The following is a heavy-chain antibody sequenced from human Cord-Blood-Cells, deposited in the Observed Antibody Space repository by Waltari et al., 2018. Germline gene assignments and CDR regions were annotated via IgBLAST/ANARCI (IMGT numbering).Heavy chain of an antibody. D-gene: IGHD3-22*01. J-gene: IGHJ5*02. V-gene: IGHV4-34*01. CDR3: ARGLPYYYDSSGSRWFDP. Sequence: QVQLQQWGAGLLKPSETLSLTCAVYGGSFSGYYWSWIRQPPGKGLEWIGEINHSGSTNYNPSLKSRVTISVDTSKNQFSLKLGSVTAADTAVYYCARGLPYYYDSSGSRWFDPWGQGTLVTVSS. CDR2: INHSGST. CDR1: GGSFSGYY.